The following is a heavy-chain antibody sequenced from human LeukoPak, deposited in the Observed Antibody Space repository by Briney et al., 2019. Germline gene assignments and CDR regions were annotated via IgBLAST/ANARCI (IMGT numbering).Heavy chain of an antibody. D-gene: IGHD5-12*01. CDR2: INSDGSST. CDR3: ARGGQRGYSGYDSDY. Sequence: GGSLRLSCAASGFTFSSYWMHWVRQAPGKGLVWVSRINSDGSSTSYADSVKGRFTISRDNAKNTLYLQMNSLGAEDTAVYYCARGGQRGYSGYDSDYWGQGTLVTVSS. V-gene: IGHV3-74*01. CDR1: GFTFSSYW. J-gene: IGHJ4*02.